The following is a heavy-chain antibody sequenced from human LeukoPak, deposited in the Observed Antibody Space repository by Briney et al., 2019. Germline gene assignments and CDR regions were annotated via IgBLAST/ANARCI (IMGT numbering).Heavy chain of an antibody. V-gene: IGHV3-7*01. CDR3: ARGPSKSNAFDI. Sequence: GGSLRLSYAATGFTFSSYWMSWVRQAPGRGLEWVANIKQDGSDKYYVDSVKGRFTISRDNAKNSLYVQMNSLRAEDTGVYYCARGPSKSNAFDIWGQGTMVTVSS. CDR2: IKQDGSDK. J-gene: IGHJ3*02. CDR1: GFTFSSYW.